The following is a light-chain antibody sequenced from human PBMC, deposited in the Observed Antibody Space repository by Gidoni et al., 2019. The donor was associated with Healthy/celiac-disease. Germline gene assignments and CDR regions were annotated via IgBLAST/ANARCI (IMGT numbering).Light chain of an antibody. CDR3: QQSYSTPRT. Sequence: DIQMTQSPSSLSASVGDRVTITCRASQSISSYLNWYQQKPGNAPKLLIYAASSLQSWVPSRFSGSGSGTDFTLTISSLQPEDFATYYCQQSYSTPRTFGGGTKVEIK. CDR2: AAS. CDR1: QSISSY. J-gene: IGKJ4*01. V-gene: IGKV1-39*01.